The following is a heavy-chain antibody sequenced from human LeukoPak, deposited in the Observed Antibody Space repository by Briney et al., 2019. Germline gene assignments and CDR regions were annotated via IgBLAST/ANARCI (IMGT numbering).Heavy chain of an antibody. Sequence: EASVKLSCKASGYTFTSYYMHWVRQAPGQGLEWMGIINPSGGSTSYAQKFQGRVTMTRDTSTSTVYMELSSLRSEDTAVYYCARGSRLRFLEWLEYYFDYWGQGTLVTVSS. J-gene: IGHJ4*02. CDR2: INPSGGST. D-gene: IGHD3-3*01. CDR3: ARGSRLRFLEWLEYYFDY. V-gene: IGHV1-46*01. CDR1: GYTFTSYY.